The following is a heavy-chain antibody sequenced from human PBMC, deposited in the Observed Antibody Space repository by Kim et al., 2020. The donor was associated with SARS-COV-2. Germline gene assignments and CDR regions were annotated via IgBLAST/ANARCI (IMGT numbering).Heavy chain of an antibody. J-gene: IGHJ6*02. CDR3: ARDPSNWGSGYYYYGMDV. D-gene: IGHD7-27*01. V-gene: IGHV1-69*13. CDR1: GGTFSSYA. CDR2: IIPIFGTA. Sequence: SVKVSCKASGGTFSSYAISWVRQAPGQGLEWMGGIIPIFGTANYAQKFQGRVTITADESTSTAYMELSSLRSEDTAVYYCARDPSNWGSGYYYYGMDVWGQGTTVTVSS.